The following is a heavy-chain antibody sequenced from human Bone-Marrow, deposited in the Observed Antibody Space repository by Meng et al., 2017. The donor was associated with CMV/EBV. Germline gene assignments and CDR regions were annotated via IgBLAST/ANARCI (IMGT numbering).Heavy chain of an antibody. V-gene: IGHV4-30-4*08. CDR2: IYYSGST. D-gene: IGHD2-2*01. Sequence: TVSGGSISSGDYYWSWLRQPPGKGLEWIGYIYYSGSTYYNPSLKSRVTISVDTSKNQFSLKLSSVTAADTAVYYCARTREYQLVYYDYWGQGTLVTVSS. J-gene: IGHJ4*02. CDR1: GGSISSGDYY. CDR3: ARTREYQLVYYDY.